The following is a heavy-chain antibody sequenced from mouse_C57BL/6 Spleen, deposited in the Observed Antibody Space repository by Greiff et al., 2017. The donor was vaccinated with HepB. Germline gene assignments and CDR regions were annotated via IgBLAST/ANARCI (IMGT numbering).Heavy chain of an antibody. CDR1: GYTFTSYW. D-gene: IGHD2-1*01. J-gene: IGHJ1*03. CDR3: ARHYGNPYWYFDV. CDR2: IDPNSGGT. V-gene: IGHV1-72*01. Sequence: VQLQESGAELVKPGASVKLSCKASGYTFTSYWMHWVKQRPGRGLEWIGRIDPNSGGTKYNEKFKSKATLTVDKPSSTAYMQLSSLTSEDSAVYYCARHYGNPYWYFDVWGTGTTVTVSS.